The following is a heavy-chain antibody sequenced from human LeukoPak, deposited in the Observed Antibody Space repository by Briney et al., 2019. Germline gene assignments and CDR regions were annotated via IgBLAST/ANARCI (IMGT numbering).Heavy chain of an antibody. D-gene: IGHD2-2*01. Sequence: SQTLSLTCAISGDSVSSTAWNWIRQSPSRGLEWLGRTYYRSKWYNDYAVSVKSRITINPDTSKNQFSLQLNSVTPEDTAVYYCARGGRGYCTSSSCYFDYWGQGTLVTVSS. J-gene: IGHJ4*02. CDR1: GDSVSSTA. V-gene: IGHV6-1*01. CDR3: ARGGRGYCTSSSCYFDY. CDR2: TYYRSKWYN.